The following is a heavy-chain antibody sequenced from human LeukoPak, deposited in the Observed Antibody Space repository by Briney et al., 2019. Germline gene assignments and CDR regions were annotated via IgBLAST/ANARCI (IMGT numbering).Heavy chain of an antibody. Sequence: GGSLRLSCAASGFTFSSYGMSWVRQAPGKGLEWVSAISGSGGSTYYADSVKGRFTISRDNSKNTLYLQMNSLRAEDTAVYYCANPRKKGWIQLWGPLVYWGQGTLVTVSS. CDR3: ANPRKKGWIQLWGPLVY. D-gene: IGHD5-18*01. V-gene: IGHV3-23*01. CDR1: GFTFSSYG. CDR2: ISGSGGST. J-gene: IGHJ4*02.